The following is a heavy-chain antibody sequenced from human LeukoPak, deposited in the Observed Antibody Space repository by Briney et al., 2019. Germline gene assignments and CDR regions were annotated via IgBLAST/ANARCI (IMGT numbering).Heavy chain of an antibody. J-gene: IGHJ4*02. Sequence: SETLPLTCAVYGGSFSGYYWSWIRQPPGKGLEWIGEINHSGSTNYNPSLKSRVTISVDTSKNQFSLKLSSVTVADTAVYYCARGMRAIVVTAIDYWGQGTLVTVSS. V-gene: IGHV4-34*01. CDR2: INHSGST. D-gene: IGHD3-22*01. CDR3: ARGMRAIVVTAIDY. CDR1: GGSFSGYY.